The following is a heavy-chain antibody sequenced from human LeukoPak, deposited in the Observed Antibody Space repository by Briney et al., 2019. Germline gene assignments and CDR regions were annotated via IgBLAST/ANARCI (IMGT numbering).Heavy chain of an antibody. D-gene: IGHD3-22*01. J-gene: IGHJ4*02. V-gene: IGHV4-39*07. CDR2: LYSSGST. Sequence: SETLSLTCTVSGGSISSSNYYWGWLRQPRGKGLEWIGSLYSSGSTYSNPSLKSRVTLSVDTSKNQFSLKLSSVTAADSAVYFCARESAMMLVITPFDYWGQGTLVTVSS. CDR3: ARESAMMLVITPFDY. CDR1: GGSISSSNYY.